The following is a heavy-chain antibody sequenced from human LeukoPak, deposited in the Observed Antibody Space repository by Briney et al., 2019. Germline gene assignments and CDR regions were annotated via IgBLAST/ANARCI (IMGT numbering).Heavy chain of an antibody. V-gene: IGHV3-23*01. CDR3: GKEGERHFDLQY. D-gene: IGHD5-24*01. CDR2: FSGGGDS. Sequence: PGGSLRLSCVASGFTSGVYAMSWVRQAPGRGLEWVSAFSGGGDSFYADSVRGRFSVSADKSKNILYLQMNSLRVEDTAVHFCGKEGERHFDLQYWGQGTPVTVSS. J-gene: IGHJ4*02. CDR1: GFTSGVYA.